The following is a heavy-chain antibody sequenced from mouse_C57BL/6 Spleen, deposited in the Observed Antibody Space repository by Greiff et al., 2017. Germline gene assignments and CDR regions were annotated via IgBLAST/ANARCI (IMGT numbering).Heavy chain of an antibody. Sequence: VQLQQPGAELVKPGASVKLSCKASGYTFTSYWMQWVKQRPGQGLEWIGEIDPYDSYTNYNQKFKGKATLTVDTSSSTAYMERRSLTSEDSAVYYCARFLYYGRSYWGQGTLVTVSA. V-gene: IGHV1-50*01. J-gene: IGHJ3*01. D-gene: IGHD1-1*01. CDR2: IDPYDSYT. CDR3: ARFLYYGRSY. CDR1: GYTFTSYW.